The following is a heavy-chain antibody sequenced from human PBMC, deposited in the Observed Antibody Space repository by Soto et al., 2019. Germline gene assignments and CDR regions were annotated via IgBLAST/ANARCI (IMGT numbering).Heavy chain of an antibody. Sequence: ASVKVSCKASGYTFTSYDINWVRQATGQGLEWMGWVNPNSGNTGYAQKFQGRVTMTRNTSISTAYMELSSLRSEDTAVYYCARAGRDIVFDYYYYYYYGMDVWGQGTTVTVSS. J-gene: IGHJ6*02. CDR3: ARAGRDIVFDYYYYYYYGMDV. CDR2: VNPNSGNT. D-gene: IGHD2-15*01. CDR1: GYTFTSYD. V-gene: IGHV1-8*01.